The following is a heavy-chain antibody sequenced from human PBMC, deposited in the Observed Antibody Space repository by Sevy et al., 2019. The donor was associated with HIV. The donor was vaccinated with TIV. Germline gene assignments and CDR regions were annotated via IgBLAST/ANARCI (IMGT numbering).Heavy chain of an antibody. D-gene: IGHD2-15*01. V-gene: IGHV3-23*01. CDR3: AKGYCSCGSCPRDYYYYGMDV. CDR2: ISASCRST. J-gene: IGHJ6*02. CDR1: GFTFSSYA. Sequence: GGSLRLSCAASGFTFSSYAMNWVRQAPGKGLEWVSSISASCRSTYYADSVEGRFTISRDNSRNTLYLQMNSLRGDDTAVYYCAKGYCSCGSCPRDYYYYGMDVWGQGTTVTVS.